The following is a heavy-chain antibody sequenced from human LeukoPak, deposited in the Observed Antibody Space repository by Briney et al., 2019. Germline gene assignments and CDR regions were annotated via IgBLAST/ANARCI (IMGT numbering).Heavy chain of an antibody. V-gene: IGHV3-20*04. Sequence: GGSLRLSCAASRFTFDDYGMSWVRQAPGKGLEWVSGINWNGGSTGYADSVKGRFTISRDNAKNSLYLQMNSLRAEDTALYYCARVQLNYLREMTTITGSYYYYMDVWGKGTTVTVSS. CDR1: RFTFDDYG. CDR2: INWNGGST. J-gene: IGHJ6*03. CDR3: ARVQLNYLREMTTITGSYYYYMDV. D-gene: IGHD5-24*01.